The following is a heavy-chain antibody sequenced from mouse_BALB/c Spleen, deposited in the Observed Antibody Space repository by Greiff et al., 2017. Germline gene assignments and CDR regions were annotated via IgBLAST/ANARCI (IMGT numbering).Heavy chain of an antibody. CDR2: ISSGSSTI. CDR1: GFTFSSFG. V-gene: IGHV5-17*02. D-gene: IGHD2-1*01. CDR3: ASYGNYVWFAY. J-gene: IGHJ3*01. Sequence: EVKLMESGGGLVQPGGSRKLSCAASGFTFSSFGMHWVRQAPEKGLEWVAYISSGSSTIYYADTVKGRFTISRDNPKNTLFLQMTSLRSEDTAMYYCASYGNYVWFAYWGQGTLVTVSA.